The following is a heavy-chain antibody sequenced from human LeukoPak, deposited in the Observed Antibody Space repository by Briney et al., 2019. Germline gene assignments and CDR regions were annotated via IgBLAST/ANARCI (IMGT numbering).Heavy chain of an antibody. J-gene: IGHJ3*02. CDR2: IVTASDK. CDR1: GFTFSSYD. V-gene: IGHV3-13*04. CDR3: AGAEYSSWVGAFDI. D-gene: IGHD6-6*01. Sequence: GGSLRLSCAASGFTFSSYDMLWLRQATGKALEWGSTIVTASDKHYPGPVKGRITISRENDKNSLYLQMNSLRAGDAAVYYSAGAEYSSWVGAFDIWGQGMMVTVSA.